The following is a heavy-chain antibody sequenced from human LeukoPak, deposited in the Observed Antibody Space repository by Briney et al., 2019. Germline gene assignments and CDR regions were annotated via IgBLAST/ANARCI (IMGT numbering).Heavy chain of an antibody. CDR1: GYTFTSYD. Sequence: GASVKVSCKASGYTFTSYDINWVRQATGQGLEWMGWMNPNSGNTGYAQKFQGRVTMTRNTSISTAYMELRRLRSEDTAVYYCARGRGGSGSYSRKNNWFDPWGQGTLVTVSS. J-gene: IGHJ5*02. D-gene: IGHD3-10*01. V-gene: IGHV1-8*01. CDR3: ARGRGGSGSYSRKNNWFDP. CDR2: MNPNSGNT.